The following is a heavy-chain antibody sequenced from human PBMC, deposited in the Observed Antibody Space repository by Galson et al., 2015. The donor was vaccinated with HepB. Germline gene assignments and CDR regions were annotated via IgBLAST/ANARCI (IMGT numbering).Heavy chain of an antibody. CDR3: ARDPKTREWLRLVDGAFDI. J-gene: IGHJ3*02. D-gene: IGHD5-12*01. CDR1: GFTFSSYS. V-gene: IGHV3-21*01. Sequence: SLRLSCAASGFTFSSYSMNWVRQAPGKGLEWVSSISSSSSYIYYADSVKGRFTISRDNAKNSLYLQMNSLRAEDTAVYYCARDPKTREWLRLVDGAFDIWGQGTMVTVSS. CDR2: ISSSSSYI.